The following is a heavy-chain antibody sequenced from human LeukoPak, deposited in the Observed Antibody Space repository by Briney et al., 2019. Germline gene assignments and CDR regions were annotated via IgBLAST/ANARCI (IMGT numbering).Heavy chain of an antibody. V-gene: IGHV3-23*01. CDR3: ARLARLSLTSVVPAAIAERNYYYYYGMDV. CDR2: ISGSGGST. CDR1: GFTFSSYA. Sequence: GGSLRLSCAASGFTFSSYAMSWVRQAPGKGLEWVSAISGSGGSTYYADSVKGRFTISRDNAKNSLYLQMNSLRAEDTAVYYCARLARLSLTSVVPAAIAERNYYYYYGMDVWGKGTTVTVSS. D-gene: IGHD2-2*02. J-gene: IGHJ6*04.